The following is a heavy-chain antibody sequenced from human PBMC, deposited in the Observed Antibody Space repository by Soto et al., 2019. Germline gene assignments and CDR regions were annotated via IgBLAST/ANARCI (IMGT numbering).Heavy chain of an antibody. CDR3: ARSLRYFAWPYLPPIFYGMDV. CDR2: IIPIFGTA. Sequence: SVKVSCKASGGTFSSYAISWVRQAPGQGLEWMGGIIPIFGTANYAQKFQGRVTITADESTSTAYMELSSLRSEDTAVYYCARSLRYFAWPYLPPIFYGMDVWGQGTTVTVSS. CDR1: GGTFSSYA. J-gene: IGHJ6*02. V-gene: IGHV1-69*13. D-gene: IGHD3-9*01.